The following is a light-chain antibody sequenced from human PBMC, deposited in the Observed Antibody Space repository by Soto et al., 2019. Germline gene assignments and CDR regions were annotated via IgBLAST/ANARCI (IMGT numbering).Light chain of an antibody. V-gene: IGLV2-14*02. CDR1: SSDVGSHPL. CDR2: NVY. CDR3: SAYTVSRTYV. J-gene: IGLJ1*01. Sequence: QSALTQPAYVSGSPGQSITISCAGTSSDVGSHPLVSWYQQHPGKDPKLMIYNVYDRPSGISYRFSGSKSGNTASLTISGLQGEDEAAYYCSAYTVSRTYVFGTGTKLTVL.